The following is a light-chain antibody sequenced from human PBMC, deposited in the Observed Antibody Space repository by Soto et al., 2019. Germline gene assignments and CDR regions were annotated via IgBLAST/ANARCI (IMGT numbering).Light chain of an antibody. V-gene: IGLV2-14*03. J-gene: IGLJ2*01. Sequence: QSALTQPASVSGSPGQSITISCTGSSSDVGGYNYVSWYQHHPGKAPKLMIYDVSNRPSGVSNRFSGSNSGNTASLTISGLQAEDEADYYCSSYTSSSTVVFGGGTKVNVL. CDR3: SSYTSSSTVV. CDR2: DVS. CDR1: SSDVGGYNY.